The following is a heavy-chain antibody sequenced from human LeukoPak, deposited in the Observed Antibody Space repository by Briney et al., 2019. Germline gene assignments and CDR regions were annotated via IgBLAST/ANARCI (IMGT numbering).Heavy chain of an antibody. J-gene: IGHJ5*02. V-gene: IGHV1-18*01. CDR1: GYTFTSYG. CDR3: GRADYGDYSNWFDP. Sequence: ASVKVSCKASGYTFTSYGISWVRQAPGQGLEWMGWISAYNGNTNYAQKLQGRVTMTTDTSTSTAYMELRSLRSDDTAVYYCGRADYGDYSNWFDPWGQGTLVTISS. D-gene: IGHD4-17*01. CDR2: ISAYNGNT.